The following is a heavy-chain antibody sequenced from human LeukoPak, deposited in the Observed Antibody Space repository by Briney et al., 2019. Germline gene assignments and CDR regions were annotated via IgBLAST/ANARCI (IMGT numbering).Heavy chain of an antibody. J-gene: IGHJ4*02. Sequence: SETLSLTCTVSGGSISSSSYYWGWIRQPPGKGLEWIGSIYYSGSTYYNPSLKSRVTISVDTSKNQFSLKLSSVTAADTAVYYCAREPIVRGVQYCDYWGQGTLVTVSS. CDR3: AREPIVRGVQYCDY. CDR2: IYYSGST. V-gene: IGHV4-39*02. CDR1: GGSISSSSYY. D-gene: IGHD3-10*01.